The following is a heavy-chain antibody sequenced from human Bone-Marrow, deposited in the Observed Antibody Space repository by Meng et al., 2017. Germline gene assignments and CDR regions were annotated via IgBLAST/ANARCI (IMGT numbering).Heavy chain of an antibody. J-gene: IGHJ3*02. CDR3: ARSYYDSSGYRNFPFDAFDI. Sequence: ASVKVSCKASGYTFTSYDINWVRQATGQGLEWMGWMNPNSGNTGYAQKFQGRVTITRNTSISTAYMELSSLRSEDTAVYYCARSYYDSSGYRNFPFDAFDIWGQGTMVTV. CDR2: MNPNSGNT. CDR1: GYTFTSYD. V-gene: IGHV1-8*03. D-gene: IGHD3-22*01.